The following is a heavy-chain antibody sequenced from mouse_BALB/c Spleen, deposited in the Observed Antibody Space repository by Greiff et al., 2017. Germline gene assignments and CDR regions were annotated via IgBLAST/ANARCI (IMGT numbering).Heavy chain of an antibody. CDR1: GFTFSSYT. CDR3: RGVGYYAMDY. V-gene: IGHV5-6-4*01. Sequence: EVQLVESGGGLVKPGGSLKLSCAASGFTFSSYTISWVRQTPGKRLEWVATISSGGSDTYYPDSVKGRFTISRDNAKNTLYLQMSSLTSDDTAMYYCRGVGYYAMDYWGEGTSVTVSS. CDR2: ISSGGSDT. J-gene: IGHJ4*01.